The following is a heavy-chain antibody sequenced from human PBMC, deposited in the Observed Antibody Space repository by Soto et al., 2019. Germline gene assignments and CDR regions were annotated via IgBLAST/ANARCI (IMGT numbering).Heavy chain of an antibody. CDR2: ISGSDDGT. V-gene: IGHV3-23*01. CDR1: GFTFSIYA. J-gene: IGHJ6*03. D-gene: IGHD3-3*01. Sequence: GGSLRLSCAASGFTFSIYAMSWVRQSPARGLEWVSAISGSDDGTYHADYVRGRFTISRDNSKSTLNLKMNSQKVEDTDVYYCARGGQYDFWSGYGYYYYYMDVWGKGTTVTVSS. CDR3: ARGGQYDFWSGYGYYYYYMDV.